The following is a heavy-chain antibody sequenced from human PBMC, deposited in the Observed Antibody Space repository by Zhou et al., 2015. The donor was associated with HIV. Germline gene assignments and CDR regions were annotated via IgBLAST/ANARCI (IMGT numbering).Heavy chain of an antibody. CDR3: ARGTGIFGVVTYYYGMDV. CDR2: IIPIFGTA. J-gene: IGHJ6*02. V-gene: IGHV1-69*06. CDR1: GGTFSSYA. D-gene: IGHD3-3*01. Sequence: QVQLVQSGAEVKKPGSSVKVSCKASGGTFSSYAISWVRQAPGQGLEWMGGIIPIFGTANYAQKFQGRVTITADKSTSTAYMELSSLRSEDTAVYYCARGTGIFGVVTYYYGMDVWGQGTTVTVSS.